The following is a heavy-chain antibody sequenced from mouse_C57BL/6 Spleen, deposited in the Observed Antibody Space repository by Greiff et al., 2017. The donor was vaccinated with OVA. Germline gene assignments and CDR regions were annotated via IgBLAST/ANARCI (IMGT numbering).Heavy chain of an antibody. Sequence: LQESGAELVRPGTSVKVSCKASGYAFTNYLIEWVKQRPGQGLEWIGVINPGSGGTNYNEKFKGKATLTADKSSSTAYMQLSSLTSEDSAVYFCARGDYDTFAYWGQGTLVTVSA. J-gene: IGHJ3*01. CDR2: INPGSGGT. V-gene: IGHV1-54*01. D-gene: IGHD2-4*01. CDR1: GYAFTNYL. CDR3: ARGDYDTFAY.